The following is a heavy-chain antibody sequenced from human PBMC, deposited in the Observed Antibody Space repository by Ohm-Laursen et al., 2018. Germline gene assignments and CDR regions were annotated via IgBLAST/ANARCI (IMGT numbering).Heavy chain of an antibody. V-gene: IGHV4-4*07. Sequence: SETLSLTCTVSGGSISSYYWSWIRQPAGKGLEWIGRFYTSGGTNYNPSLESRVTISADTSKNQFFLRLTSVTAADTAVYYSARQDSGDCYFDYWGQGTLVTASS. CDR1: GGSISSYY. D-gene: IGHD4-17*01. CDR2: FYTSGGT. J-gene: IGHJ4*02. CDR3: ARQDSGDCYFDY.